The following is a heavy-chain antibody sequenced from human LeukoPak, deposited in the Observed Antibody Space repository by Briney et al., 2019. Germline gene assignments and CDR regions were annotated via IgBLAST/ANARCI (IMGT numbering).Heavy chain of an antibody. V-gene: IGHV4-39*07. CDR2: IYYSGST. CDR3: ARVGYNWNLWFDT. D-gene: IGHD1-7*01. CDR1: GGSISSSSYY. J-gene: IGHJ3*02. Sequence: SETLSLTCTASGGSISSSSYYWGWIRQPPGKGLEWIGSIYYSGSTYYNPSLKSRVTISVDTSKNQFSLKLSSVTAADTVIYYCARVGYNWNLWFDTWGQGTKVTVSS.